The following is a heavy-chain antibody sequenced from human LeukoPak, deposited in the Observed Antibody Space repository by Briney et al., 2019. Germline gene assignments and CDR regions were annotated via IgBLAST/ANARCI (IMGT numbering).Heavy chain of an antibody. J-gene: IGHJ4*02. D-gene: IGHD4-17*01. V-gene: IGHV4-4*07. Sequence: SGTLSLTCTVSGGSISSYYWSWIRQPGGKGLEWIGRIYTSGTTHYNPSLKSRVTMSVDTSKNQFSLKLSSVTAADTAVYYCARLSTVTTSFDYWGQGTLVTVSS. CDR1: GGSISSYY. CDR2: IYTSGTT. CDR3: ARLSTVTTSFDY.